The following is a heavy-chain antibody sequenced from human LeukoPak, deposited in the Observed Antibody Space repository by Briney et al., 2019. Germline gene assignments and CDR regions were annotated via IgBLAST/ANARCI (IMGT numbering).Heavy chain of an antibody. CDR3: ARDGTISYYMDV. Sequence: ASVKVSCKASGYTFTGYYMHWVRQAPGRGLEWMGWINPNSGGTNYAQKFQGRVTMTRDTSISTAYMELSRLRSDDTAVYYCARDGTISYYMDVWGKGTTVTVSS. CDR2: INPNSGGT. J-gene: IGHJ6*03. D-gene: IGHD3-9*01. CDR1: GYTFTGYY. V-gene: IGHV1-2*02.